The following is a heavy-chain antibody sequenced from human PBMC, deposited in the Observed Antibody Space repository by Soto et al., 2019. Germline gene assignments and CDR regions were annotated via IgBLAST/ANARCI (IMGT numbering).Heavy chain of an antibody. CDR1: GFTFSSYA. Sequence: GGSLRLSCAASGFTFSSYAMSWVRQAPGKGLEWVSAISGSGGSTYYADSVKGRFTISRDNSKNTLYLQMNSLRAEDTAVYYCAEDRPNGVVTPIDYWGQGTLVTVSS. CDR2: ISGSGGST. CDR3: AEDRPNGVVTPIDY. V-gene: IGHV3-23*01. D-gene: IGHD3-3*01. J-gene: IGHJ4*02.